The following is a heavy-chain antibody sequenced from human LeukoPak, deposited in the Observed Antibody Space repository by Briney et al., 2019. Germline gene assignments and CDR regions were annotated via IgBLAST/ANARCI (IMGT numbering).Heavy chain of an antibody. CDR1: GFTFSDYY. D-gene: IGHD5-24*01. CDR2: VNQDGSGK. V-gene: IGHV3-7*01. J-gene: IGHJ4*02. Sequence: GSLRLSCAASGFTFSDYYMSWIRQAPGKGLEWVANVNQDGSGKYYVDSVKGRFTISKDNAKNSLYLQMNSLRAEDTAVYYCTSANYGPAYWGQGTLVTVSS. CDR3: TSANYGPAY.